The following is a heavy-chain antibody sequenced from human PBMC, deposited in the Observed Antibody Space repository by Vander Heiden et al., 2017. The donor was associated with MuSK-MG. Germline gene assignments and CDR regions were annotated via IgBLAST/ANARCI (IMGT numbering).Heavy chain of an antibody. CDR1: GDMFLQYG. J-gene: IGHJ6*03. Sequence: QVQLVQSGAEVKKPGSSVRVSCTVSGDMFLQYGISWVRQVPGKGLEWVGGFMPIIRATDYAQKFQGRVTSTADKSTGTASMEVTSLTSEDTAVDYGARSLIAVTDTNIDCYYYMDVGGQGTSVTVSS. CDR3: ARSLIAVTDTNIDCYYYMDV. V-gene: IGHV1-69*10. D-gene: IGHD6-19*01. CDR2: FMPIIRAT.